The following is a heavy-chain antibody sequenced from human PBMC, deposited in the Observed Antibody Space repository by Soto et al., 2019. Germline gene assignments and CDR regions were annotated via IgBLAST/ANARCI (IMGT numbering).Heavy chain of an antibody. CDR3: ARAWAIVGACAFDI. Sequence: GASVKVSCKASGGTFSRYSITWVRQAPGQGLEWMGWISAYNGNTNYAQKLQGRVTMTTDTSTSTAYMELRSLRSDDTAVYYCARAWAIVGACAFDIWGQGTMVTVSS. J-gene: IGHJ3*02. D-gene: IGHD1-26*01. CDR1: GGTFSRYS. V-gene: IGHV1-18*01. CDR2: ISAYNGNT.